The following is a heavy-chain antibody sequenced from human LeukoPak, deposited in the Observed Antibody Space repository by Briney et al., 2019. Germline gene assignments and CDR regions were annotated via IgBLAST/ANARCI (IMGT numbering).Heavy chain of an antibody. CDR3: TRDRESGSVVHYYYYMDV. D-gene: IGHD1-26*01. CDR2: IKQDGSEK. CDR1: GFTSNRYW. V-gene: IGHV3-7*01. J-gene: IGHJ6*03. Sequence: GGSLRLSCAGSGFTSNRYWMSWMRQAPGKGLEWVANIKQDGSEKDYLDSVKGRFTISRDNTKNSLYLQMNSLRAQDTAGYYCTRDRESGSVVHYYYYMDVWGKGPTVTVSS.